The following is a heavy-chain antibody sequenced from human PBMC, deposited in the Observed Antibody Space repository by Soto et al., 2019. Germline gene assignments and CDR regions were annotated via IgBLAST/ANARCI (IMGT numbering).Heavy chain of an antibody. CDR3: ARGYDFWSGYYYYYYMDV. CDR1: GFTFSSYA. D-gene: IGHD3-3*01. V-gene: IGHV3-23*01. Sequence: GGSLRLSCAASGFTFSSYAMSWVRQAPGKGLEWVSAISGSGGSTYYADSVKGRFTISRDNAKNSLYLQMNSLRAEDTAVYYCARGYDFWSGYYYYYYMDVWGKGTTVTVSS. J-gene: IGHJ6*03. CDR2: ISGSGGST.